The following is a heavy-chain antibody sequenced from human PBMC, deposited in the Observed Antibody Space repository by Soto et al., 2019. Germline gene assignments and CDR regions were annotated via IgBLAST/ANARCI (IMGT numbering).Heavy chain of an antibody. J-gene: IGHJ4*02. Sequence: GGSLRLSCAASGFTFSSYSMNWVRQAPGKGLEWVSSISSSSSYIYYADSVKGRFTISRDNAKNSLYLQMNSLRAEDTAVYYCARDPYEIDPYYFDYWGQGTLVTVSS. CDR1: GFTFSSYS. CDR3: ARDPYEIDPYYFDY. D-gene: IGHD3-16*01. V-gene: IGHV3-21*01. CDR2: ISSSSSYI.